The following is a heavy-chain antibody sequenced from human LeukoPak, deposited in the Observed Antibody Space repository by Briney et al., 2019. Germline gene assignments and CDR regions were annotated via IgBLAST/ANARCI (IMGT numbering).Heavy chain of an antibody. CDR3: ARDSPERGYSYGPLDNYFDY. J-gene: IGHJ4*02. CDR2: IYSGGST. D-gene: IGHD5-18*01. Sequence: GGSLRLSCAASEFSVGSNYMTWVRQAPGKGLEWVSLIYSGGSTYYADSVKGRFTISRDNAKNSLYLQMNSLRAEDTAIYYCARDSPERGYSYGPLDNYFDYWGQGTLVTVSS. V-gene: IGHV3-66*01. CDR1: EFSVGSNY.